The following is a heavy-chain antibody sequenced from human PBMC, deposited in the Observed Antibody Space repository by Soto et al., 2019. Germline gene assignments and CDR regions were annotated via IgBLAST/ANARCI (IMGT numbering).Heavy chain of an antibody. D-gene: IGHD2-2*01. V-gene: IGHV4-34*01. CDR3: ARGSTADDAFDI. Sequence: QVQLQQWGAGLLKPSETLSLTCAVYGGSFSGYYWSWIRQPPGKGLEWIGEINHSGSTNYNPSLKSRVTISVDTSKNQFSLQRSSVPAADTAVYYCARGSTADDAFDIWGQGTMVTVSS. J-gene: IGHJ3*02. CDR1: GGSFSGYY. CDR2: INHSGST.